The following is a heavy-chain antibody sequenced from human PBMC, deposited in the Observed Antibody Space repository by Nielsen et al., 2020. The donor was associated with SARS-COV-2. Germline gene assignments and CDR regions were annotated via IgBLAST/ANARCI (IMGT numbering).Heavy chain of an antibody. CDR3: AGHLSWYGMDV. CDR2: IWYDGSNK. Sequence: GESLKISCAASGFTFSSYGMHWVRQAPGKGLEWVAVIWYDGSNKYYADSVKGRFTISRDNSKNTLYLQMNGLRAEDTAVYYCAGHLSWYGMDVWGQGTTVTVSS. D-gene: IGHD3-16*02. CDR1: GFTFSSYG. J-gene: IGHJ6*02. V-gene: IGHV3-33*01.